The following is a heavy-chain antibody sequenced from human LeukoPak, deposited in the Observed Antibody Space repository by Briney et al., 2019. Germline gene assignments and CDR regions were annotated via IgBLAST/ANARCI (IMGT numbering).Heavy chain of an antibody. J-gene: IGHJ4*02. D-gene: IGHD5-12*01. CDR1: GGSISSGGYS. CDR3: ARGVLQWLHGIYYFDY. CDR2: IYHSGST. Sequence: PSETLSLTCAVSGGSISSGGYSWSWIRQPPGKGLEWIGYIYHSGSTYYNPSLKSRVTISVDRSKNQFSLKLSSVTAADTAVYYCARGVLQWLHGIYYFDYWGQGTLVTASS. V-gene: IGHV4-30-2*01.